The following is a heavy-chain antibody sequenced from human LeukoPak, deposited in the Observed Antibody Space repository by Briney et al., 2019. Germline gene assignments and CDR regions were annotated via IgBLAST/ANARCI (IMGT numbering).Heavy chain of an antibody. D-gene: IGHD5-12*01. CDR1: GFTFRSYA. CDR2: ISGSGGST. J-gene: IGHJ4*02. Sequence: GGSLRLSCAASGFTFRSYAMSWVRQAPGKGLEWVSAISGSGGSTYYADSVKGRFTISRDNSKNTLYLQMNSLRAEDTAVYYCAKDSIVARRSSYFDYWGQGTLVTVSS. CDR3: AKDSIVARRSSYFDY. V-gene: IGHV3-23*01.